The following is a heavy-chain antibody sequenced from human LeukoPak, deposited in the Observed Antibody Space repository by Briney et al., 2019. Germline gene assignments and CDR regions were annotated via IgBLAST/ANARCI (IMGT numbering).Heavy chain of an antibody. Sequence: PGGSLRLSCAASGLTFSSYAMSWVRQAPGKGLEWVSGISGSGGSTYYTDSVKGRFTISRDNSRNALYLQMNSLRAEDTAVYYCRPTRGSWGQGTLVTVSS. CDR2: ISGSGGST. CDR1: GLTFSSYA. CDR3: RPTRGS. V-gene: IGHV3-23*01. J-gene: IGHJ5*02.